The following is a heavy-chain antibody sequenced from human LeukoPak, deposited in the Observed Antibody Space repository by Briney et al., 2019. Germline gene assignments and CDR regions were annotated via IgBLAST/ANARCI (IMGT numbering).Heavy chain of an antibody. Sequence: GGSLRLSCAASGFTFSSYWMSWVRQAPGKGLEWVANIKQDGSEKYYVDSVKGRFTISRDNAKNSLYLQMNSLRAEDTAVYYCARGEGQLWSYYFDYWGQGTLVTVSS. D-gene: IGHD5-18*01. J-gene: IGHJ4*02. V-gene: IGHV3-7*01. CDR2: IKQDGSEK. CDR1: GFTFSSYW. CDR3: ARGEGQLWSYYFDY.